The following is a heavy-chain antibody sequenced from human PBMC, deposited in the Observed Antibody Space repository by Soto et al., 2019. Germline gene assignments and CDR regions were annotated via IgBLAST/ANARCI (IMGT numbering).Heavy chain of an antibody. CDR1: GGSVSSDSHC. J-gene: IGHJ6*01. V-gene: IGHV4-61*01. D-gene: IGHD2-2*01. CDR3: ARDKKNQRSPMYYYYAMDV. CDR2: TFYSVST. Sequence: SETLSLTCTVSGGSVSSDSHCCSWIRQPPGKGLEWIGYTFYSVSTSYNPSLQSRVTISVDTSRTQLSLKLSSVTAADTAVYYCARDKKNQRSPMYYYYAMDVWGQGTTVTVSS.